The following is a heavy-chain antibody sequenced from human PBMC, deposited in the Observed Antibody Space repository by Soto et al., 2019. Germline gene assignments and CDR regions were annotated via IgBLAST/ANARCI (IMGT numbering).Heavy chain of an antibody. CDR2: IGWNSGSV. CDR1: GFRFDGYA. V-gene: IGHV3-9*01. CDR3: AKNRVAGTDFYSDY. J-gene: IGHJ4*02. Sequence: PGGSLRLSCAASGFRFDGYAMHWVRQALGKGLEWVAGIGWNSGSVGYADSVKGRFTISRDDANKLLYLQMNSLRVEDTALYYCAKNRVAGTDFYSDYWGQGTQVTVSS. D-gene: IGHD6-19*01.